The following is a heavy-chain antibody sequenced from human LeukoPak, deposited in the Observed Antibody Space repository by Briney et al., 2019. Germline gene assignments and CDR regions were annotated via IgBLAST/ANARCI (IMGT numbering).Heavy chain of an antibody. CDR2: IKQDGSEK. V-gene: IGHV3-7*01. D-gene: IGHD3-3*01. J-gene: IGHJ5*02. CDR3: ARDLVEYHYDFWGGYYTVSWFDP. Sequence: GGSLRLSCAASGFTFSSYWMSWVRQAPGKGLEWVANIKQDGSEKYYVDSVKGRFTISRDNAKNSLYLQMNSLRAEDTAVYYCARDLVEYHYDFWGGYYTVSWFDPWGQGTLVTVSS. CDR1: GFTFSSYW.